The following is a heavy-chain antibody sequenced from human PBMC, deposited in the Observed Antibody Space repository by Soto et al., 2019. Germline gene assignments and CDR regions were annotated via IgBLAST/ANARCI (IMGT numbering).Heavy chain of an antibody. Sequence: QVQLVQSGAEVKKPGASVKVSCKASGYTFTSYYMHWVRQAPGQGLEWMGIINPSGGSTSYAQKFRGRVTMTRDTSTSTVYMELRSLRSEDTAVYYCARDLSGGARGYWGQGTLVTVSS. CDR1: GYTFTSYY. J-gene: IGHJ4*02. V-gene: IGHV1-46*01. D-gene: IGHD3-16*01. CDR3: ARDLSGGARGY. CDR2: INPSGGST.